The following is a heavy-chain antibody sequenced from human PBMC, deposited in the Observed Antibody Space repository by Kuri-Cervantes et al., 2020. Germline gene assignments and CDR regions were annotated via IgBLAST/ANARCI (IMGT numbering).Heavy chain of an antibody. CDR1: GYSISSAYY. D-gene: IGHD6-19*01. V-gene: IGHV4-38-2*02. J-gene: IGHJ4*02. CDR3: ARDTVAGNGDYSDY. Sequence: GSLRLSCAVSGYSISSAYYWGWIRQPPGKGLEWIGTIYHSGSTDYNPSLKSRVTISGDTSKNQFSLKLSSVTAADTAVYYCARDTVAGNGDYSDYWGQGTLVTVSS. CDR2: IYHSGST.